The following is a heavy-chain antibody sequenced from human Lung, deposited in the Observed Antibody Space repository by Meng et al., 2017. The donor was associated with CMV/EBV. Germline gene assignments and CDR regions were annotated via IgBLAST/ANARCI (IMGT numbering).Heavy chain of an antibody. D-gene: IGHD2-2*01. CDR2: IYWDDDK. J-gene: IGHJ5*02. Sequence: QITFKDSGPTLVNPPQTLTLTCTFSGFSLSTSEVGVGWIRQPPGKALEWLAVIYWDDDKRYSPSLKSRLTITKDTSKNQVVLTLTNMDPVDTATYYCALFTRSWFDPWGQGTLVTVSS. V-gene: IGHV2-5*02. CDR1: GFSLSTSEVG. CDR3: ALFTRSWFDP.